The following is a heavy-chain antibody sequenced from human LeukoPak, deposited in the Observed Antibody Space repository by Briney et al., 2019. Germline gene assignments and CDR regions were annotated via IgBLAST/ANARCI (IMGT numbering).Heavy chain of an antibody. CDR1: GFPFSSYW. J-gene: IGHJ4*02. CDR3: ARVTWNYVPFDY. Sequence: GGSLRLSCEAPGFPFSSYWMTWVGQAPGKGLVGVSRINSDGSTTTYADSVKGRFTISRDNARNTLYLQMNSLGAEDTAVYYCARVTWNYVPFDYWGQGTLVTVSS. CDR2: INSDGSTT. V-gene: IGHV3-74*01. D-gene: IGHD3-10*02.